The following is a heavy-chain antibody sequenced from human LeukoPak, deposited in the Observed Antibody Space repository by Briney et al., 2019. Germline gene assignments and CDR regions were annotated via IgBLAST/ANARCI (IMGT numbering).Heavy chain of an antibody. V-gene: IGHV3-48*01. Sequence: PGGSLRLSCAASGFTFSSYSMNWIGQAPGKGLEWVSYISSSSSTIYYADSVKGRFTISRDNAKNSLYLQMNSLRAEDTAVYYCARDSSGWYSYWGQGTLVTVSS. CDR1: GFTFSSYS. D-gene: IGHD6-19*01. CDR3: ARDSSGWYSY. CDR2: ISSSSSTI. J-gene: IGHJ4*02.